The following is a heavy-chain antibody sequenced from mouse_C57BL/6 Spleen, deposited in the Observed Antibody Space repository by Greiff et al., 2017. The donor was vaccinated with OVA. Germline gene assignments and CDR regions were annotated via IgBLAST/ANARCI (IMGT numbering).Heavy chain of an antibody. CDR1: GYTFTSYW. CDR3: ATYYTKGVAMDY. J-gene: IGHJ4*01. D-gene: IGHD2-12*01. V-gene: IGHV1-64*01. CDR2: IHPNSGST. Sequence: QVQLQQPGAELVQPGASVKLSCKASGYTFTSYWMHWVKQRPGQGLEWIGMIHPNSGSTNYNEKFKSKATLTVDKSSSTAYMQLSSLTSEDSAVYYCATYYTKGVAMDYWGQGTSVTVSS.